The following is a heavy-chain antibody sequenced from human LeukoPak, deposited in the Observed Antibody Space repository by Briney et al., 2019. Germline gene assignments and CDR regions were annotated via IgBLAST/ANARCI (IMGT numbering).Heavy chain of an antibody. D-gene: IGHD1-26*01. J-gene: IGHJ4*02. CDR3: AKAGLVGGLITEFDY. CDR1: GSTFDDYA. Sequence: SLRLSCAVSGSTFDDYATRWVRQARGKGMEWVSCIRWNSGSIGYADSVKGRFTISRDNAKNSLYLRMSSLRAEDTALYCCAKAGLVGGLITEFDYWGQGTLVTVSS. CDR2: IRWNSGSI. V-gene: IGHV3-9*01.